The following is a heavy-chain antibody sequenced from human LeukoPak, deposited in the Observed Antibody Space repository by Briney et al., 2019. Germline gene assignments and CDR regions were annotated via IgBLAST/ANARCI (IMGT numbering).Heavy chain of an antibody. D-gene: IGHD5-18*01. J-gene: IGHJ4*02. CDR1: GFTFSSYA. CDR2: ISGSGGST. CDR3: AKGRLSGYSYGSDY. Sequence: GGSLRLSCAASGFTFSSYAMSRVRQAPGKGLEWVSAISGSGGSTYYADSVKGRFTISRDNSKNTLYLQMNSLRAEDTAVYYCAKGRLSGYSYGSDYWGQGTLVTVSS. V-gene: IGHV3-23*01.